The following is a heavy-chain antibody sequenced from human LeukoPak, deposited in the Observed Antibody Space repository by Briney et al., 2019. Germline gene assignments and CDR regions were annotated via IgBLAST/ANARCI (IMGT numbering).Heavy chain of an antibody. D-gene: IGHD3-10*01. V-gene: IGHV4-34*01. Sequence: SETLSLTCAVYGGSFSGYYWSWIRQPPGKGLEWIGEINHSGSTNYNPSLKSRVTISVDTSKNQFSLKLSSVAAADTAVYYCASLKVRGLIGYWGQGTLVTVSS. CDR3: ASLKVRGLIGY. CDR1: GGSFSGYY. J-gene: IGHJ4*02. CDR2: INHSGST.